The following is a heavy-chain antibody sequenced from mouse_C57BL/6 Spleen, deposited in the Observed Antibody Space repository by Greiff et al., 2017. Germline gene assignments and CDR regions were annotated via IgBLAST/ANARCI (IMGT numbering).Heavy chain of an antibody. CDR2: FYSGSGSI. CDR1: GYTFTEYT. V-gene: IGHV1-62-2*01. Sequence: VQRVESGAELVKPGASVKLSCKASGYTFTEYTIHWVKQRSGQGLEWIGWFYSGSGSIKYNEKFKDKATLTADKSSSTVYIELSRLTSEDSAVYFCARHEVLRGFAYWGQGTLVTVSA. D-gene: IGHD2-14*01. CDR3: ARHEVLRGFAY. J-gene: IGHJ3*01.